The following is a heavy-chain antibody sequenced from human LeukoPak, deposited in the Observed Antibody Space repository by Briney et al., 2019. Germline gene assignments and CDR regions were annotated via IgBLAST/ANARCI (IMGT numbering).Heavy chain of an antibody. CDR1: GYTFTGYY. V-gene: IGHV1-2*02. D-gene: IGHD3-10*01. CDR2: INPNSGGT. CDR3: ARTYGSGSLTDY. Sequence: ASVKVSCKASGYTFTGYYMHWVRQAPGQGLEWMGWINPNSGGTNYAQKFQGRVTMTRDTSISTAYMELSRLRSDDTDVYYCARTYGSGSLTDYWGQGTLVTVSS. J-gene: IGHJ4*02.